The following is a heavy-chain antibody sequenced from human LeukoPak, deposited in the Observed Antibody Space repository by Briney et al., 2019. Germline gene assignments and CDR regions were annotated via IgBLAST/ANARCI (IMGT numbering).Heavy chain of an antibody. CDR1: GGTVSRYP. CDR2: ISAYNGNT. J-gene: IGHJ4*02. CDR3: ARDSEWELLSPDY. Sequence: GASVKVSCKASGGTVSRYPISWVRQAPGQGLEWMGWISAYNGNTNYAQKLQGRVTMTTDTSTSTAYMELRSLRSDDTAVYYCARDSEWELLSPDYWGQGTLVTASS. V-gene: IGHV1-18*01. D-gene: IGHD1-26*01.